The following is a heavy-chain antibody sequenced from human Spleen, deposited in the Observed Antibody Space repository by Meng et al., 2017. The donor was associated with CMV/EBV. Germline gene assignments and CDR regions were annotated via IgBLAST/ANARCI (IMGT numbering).Heavy chain of an antibody. CDR3: AKDLIGAVSGNFYYYYGMDL. V-gene: IGHV3-30*02. D-gene: IGHD6-19*01. CDR1: AFSFSSYG. Sequence: GGSLRLSCAASAFSFSSYGMHWVRQGPGRGLEWAAFIRYDGSNECYADSVKGRFTISRDNSKNTLYLQMNSLRVEDTAVYYCAKDLIGAVSGNFYYYYGMDLWGQGTTVTVS. J-gene: IGHJ6*02. CDR2: IRYDGSNE.